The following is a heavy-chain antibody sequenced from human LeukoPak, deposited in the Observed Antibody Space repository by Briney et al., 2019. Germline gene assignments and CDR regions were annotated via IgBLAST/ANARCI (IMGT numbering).Heavy chain of an antibody. CDR3: ARDYSKGGGFDF. J-gene: IGHJ4*02. Sequence: SGTLSLTCSVSGGSISGFYWSWIRQPPGKGLEWIGYMDKSGSTTYNPSLKSRVTISVDTSKNQFSLRLSPVTAADTAVYYCARDYSKGGGFDFWGQGTLVTVSS. V-gene: IGHV4-59*01. D-gene: IGHD4-11*01. CDR2: MDKSGST. CDR1: GGSISGFY.